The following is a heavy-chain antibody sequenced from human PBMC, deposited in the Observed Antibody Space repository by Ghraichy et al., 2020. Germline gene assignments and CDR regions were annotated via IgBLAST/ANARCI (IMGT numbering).Heavy chain of an antibody. CDR3: ARGTHWGFNIDY. CDR1: GFSLSTAGMC. Sequence: SGPTLVKPTQTLTLSCTFSGFSLSTAGMCVNWIRQPPGKAPEWLARIDWDDYKYYNASLKNRLTISKDASKHEVVLAMTSMDPVDTATYYCARGTHWGFNIDYWGQGALVTVSS. J-gene: IGHJ4*02. V-gene: IGHV2-70*11. D-gene: IGHD7-27*01. CDR2: IDWDDYK.